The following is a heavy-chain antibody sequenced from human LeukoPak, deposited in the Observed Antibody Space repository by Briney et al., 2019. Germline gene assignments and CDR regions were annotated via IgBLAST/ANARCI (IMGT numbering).Heavy chain of an antibody. D-gene: IGHD2-15*01. J-gene: IGHJ6*01. CDR2: VHYSGSA. CDR3: ARRPQTSAYSHV. V-gene: IGHV4-39*02. CDR1: GDPISGSTSH. Sequence: SETLPLTCSVSGDPISGSTSHWVWSRQPPGRGLEWIVCVHYSGSAYYNPSLKSRVTISVATSNSHFSLKVNSTTTTDTAVYYCARRPQTSAYSHVCG.